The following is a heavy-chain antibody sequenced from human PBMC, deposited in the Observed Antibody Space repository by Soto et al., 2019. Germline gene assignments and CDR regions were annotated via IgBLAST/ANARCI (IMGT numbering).Heavy chain of an antibody. J-gene: IGHJ4*02. V-gene: IGHV4-39*01. CDR1: GGSISNDNYN. Sequence: QVQLQESGPGLVKPSETLSLTCAVSGGSISNDNYNWGWIRQSPGKGLEWIGSVYYTGNTYYNPSLNVRRTISVDTSEIQICLSMTFVTAADTAVYFWARLRAGWSGDLLSRDLNFWVQGSLFTVSS. D-gene: IGHD3-10*01. CDR2: VYYTGNT. CDR3: ARLRAGWSGDLLSRDLNF.